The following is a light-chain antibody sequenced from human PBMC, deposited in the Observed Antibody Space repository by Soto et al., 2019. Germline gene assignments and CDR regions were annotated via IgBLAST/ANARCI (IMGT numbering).Light chain of an antibody. J-gene: IGLJ1*01. V-gene: IGLV2-8*01. CDR3: SSHGGSNNFYV. Sequence: VLTQPPSASGSPGQSITISCTGTSSDVGAYNYVSWYQQHPGKAPKLMIHEVSKRPSGVPDRFSASKSGNTASLTVSGLQAEDEADYYCSSHGGSNNFYVFGTGTKVTVL. CDR1: SSDVGAYNY. CDR2: EVS.